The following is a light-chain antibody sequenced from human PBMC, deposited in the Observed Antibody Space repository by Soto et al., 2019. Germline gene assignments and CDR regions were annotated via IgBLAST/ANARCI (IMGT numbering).Light chain of an antibody. CDR1: QTIRNS. V-gene: IGKV3-11*01. Sequence: EIVLTQSPATLSLSPGERATLSCRASQTIRNSLAWYQHKPGQAPRLLIYDASNRATGIPARFSGSRSGTDFTLTISSLEPEDFAVYYCQNRGEWTPGATFGQGKRLEIX. CDR2: DAS. CDR3: QNRGEWTPGAT. J-gene: IGKJ5*01.